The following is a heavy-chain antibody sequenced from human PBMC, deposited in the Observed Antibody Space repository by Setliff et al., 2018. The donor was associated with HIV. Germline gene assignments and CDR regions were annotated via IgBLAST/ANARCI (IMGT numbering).Heavy chain of an antibody. CDR1: GGSISSGGFY. Sequence: PSETLSLTCAVSGGSISSGGFYWSWIRQHPGKGLEWIGYIFYNGSSYYNPSLKSRVTISADTSKNQFSQRLITMTAADTAVYYCARALDPTYYNWFDPWGQGTLVTVSS. J-gene: IGHJ5*02. D-gene: IGHD2-21*01. CDR2: IFYNGSS. CDR3: ARALDPTYYNWFDP. V-gene: IGHV4-31*11.